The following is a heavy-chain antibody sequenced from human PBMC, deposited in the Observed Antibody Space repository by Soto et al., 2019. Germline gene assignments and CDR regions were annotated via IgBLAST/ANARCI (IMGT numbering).Heavy chain of an antibody. V-gene: IGHV3-15*01. Sequence: EVQLVESGGGLVKPGGSLRLSCAASGFTFSNAWMSWVRQAPGKGLEWVGHIKSKTDGGTTDYAAPVKGRFTISRDDSTNTLYLQMNSLKTEDTAVYYCTTGGLRDDAFDVWGQGTMVTVSS. CDR3: TTGGLRDDAFDV. CDR2: IKSKTDGGTT. J-gene: IGHJ3*01. D-gene: IGHD2-21*01. CDR1: GFTFSNAW.